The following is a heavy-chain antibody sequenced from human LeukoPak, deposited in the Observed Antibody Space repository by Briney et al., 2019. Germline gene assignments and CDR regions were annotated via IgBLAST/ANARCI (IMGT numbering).Heavy chain of an antibody. CDR2: TYYKSKWYN. D-gene: IGHD7-27*01. V-gene: IGHV6-1*01. J-gene: IGHJ4*02. CDR3: ATGDQYFHY. Sequence: SQTLSLTCAISGDSFSSNRAAWNWIRQSPSSSLEWLGRTYYKSKWYNNYAVSVKSRITINADTSKNQFSLLLNSVTPEDTAVYYCATGDQYFHYWGQGTLVTVSS. CDR1: GDSFSSNRAA.